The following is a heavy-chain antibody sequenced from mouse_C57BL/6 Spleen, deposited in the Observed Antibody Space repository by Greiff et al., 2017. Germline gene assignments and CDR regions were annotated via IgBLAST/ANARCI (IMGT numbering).Heavy chain of an antibody. CDR2: IYPGGGYT. D-gene: IGHD1-1*01. V-gene: IGHV1-63*01. J-gene: IGHJ2*01. CDR1: GYTFTNYW. Sequence: VMLVESGAELVRPGTSVKMSCKASGYTFTNYWIGWAKQRPGHGLEWIGDIYPGGGYTNYNEKFKGKATLTADKSSSTAYMQFSSLTSEDSAIYYCARSGYYGSSAFDYWGQGTTLTVAS. CDR3: ARSGYYGSSAFDY.